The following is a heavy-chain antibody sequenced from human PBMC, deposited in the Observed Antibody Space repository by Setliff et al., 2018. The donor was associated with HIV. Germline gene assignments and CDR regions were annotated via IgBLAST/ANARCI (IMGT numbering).Heavy chain of an antibody. CDR2: IYSGGRT. J-gene: IGHJ5*02. D-gene: IGHD2-15*01. Sequence: PGGSLRLSCAASGFTVSSTYMTWVRQAPGKGLEWVSVIYSGGRTFYADSVKGRITISRDNSKNTVYLQMNSLRPEGTAVYYCATGGAYCGGGSCFDPWGQGTLVTVSS. V-gene: IGHV3-66*02. CDR1: GFTVSSTY. CDR3: ATGGAYCGGGSCFDP.